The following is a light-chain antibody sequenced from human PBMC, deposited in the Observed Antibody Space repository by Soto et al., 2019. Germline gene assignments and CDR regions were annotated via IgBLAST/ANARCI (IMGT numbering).Light chain of an antibody. CDR3: QQYNNWPPT. Sequence: EIVMTQSPATLSVSPGERATLSCRASQSVSGNLAWYQQKPGQAPRLLIYGASTRATGIPARFSGSGSGTDFTPTSSRLPSEDVAVYYCQQYNNWPPTFGQGTKVEIK. CDR2: GAS. CDR1: QSVSGN. V-gene: IGKV3D-15*01. J-gene: IGKJ1*01.